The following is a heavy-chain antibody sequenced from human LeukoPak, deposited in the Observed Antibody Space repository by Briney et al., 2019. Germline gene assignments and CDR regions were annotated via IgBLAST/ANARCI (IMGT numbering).Heavy chain of an antibody. Sequence: SETLSLTCTVSGGSISSYYWSWIRQPAGKGLEWIGRIYTSGSTNYNPSLKSRVTMSVDTSKNQFSLKLSSVTAADTAVYYCARDCSSTSCGTYYYYYGMDVWGQGTTDTVSS. J-gene: IGHJ6*02. CDR3: ARDCSSTSCGTYYYYYGMDV. D-gene: IGHD2-2*01. V-gene: IGHV4-4*07. CDR2: IYTSGST. CDR1: GGSISSYY.